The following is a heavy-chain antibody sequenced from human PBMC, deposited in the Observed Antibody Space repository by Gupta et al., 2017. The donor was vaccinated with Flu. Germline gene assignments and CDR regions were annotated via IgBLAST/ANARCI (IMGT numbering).Heavy chain of an antibody. CDR3: ARGVESLDP. V-gene: IGHV3-53*04. CDR1: GFTVSSNY. Sequence: EVQLVESGGGLVQPGGSLRLSCAASGFTVSSNYMSWFRQAPGKGLEWVSFIYSDGTTYYADSVKGRFTISRHSSKNTMYLQINSLRPEDSAVYYCARGVESLDPWGQGTLVTVSS. J-gene: IGHJ5*02. CDR2: IYSDGTT.